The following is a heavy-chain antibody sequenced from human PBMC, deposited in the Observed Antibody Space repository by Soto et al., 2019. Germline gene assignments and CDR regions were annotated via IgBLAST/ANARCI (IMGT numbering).Heavy chain of an antibody. D-gene: IGHD6-19*01. CDR1: GYTFTSYG. Sequence: QVQLVQSGAEVKKPGASVKVSCKASGYTFTSYGISWVRQAPGQGLEWMGWISAYNGNTNYAQKLPGRVTRTTDTSTSTAYMELRSLRSDDTAVYYCARDRVPSHGQWLADFDYWGQGTLVTVSS. J-gene: IGHJ4*02. CDR3: ARDRVPSHGQWLADFDY. V-gene: IGHV1-18*01. CDR2: ISAYNGNT.